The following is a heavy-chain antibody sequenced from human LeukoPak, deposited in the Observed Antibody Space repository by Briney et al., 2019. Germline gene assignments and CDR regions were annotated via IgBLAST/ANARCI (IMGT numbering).Heavy chain of an antibody. CDR2: ISSSSSYI. Sequence: GGSLRLSCAASGFTFSSYSMNWVRQAPGKGLEWVSSISSSSSYIYYADSVKGRFTISRDNPKNSLYLQMNSLRAEETAVYYCARDPDSSGSLRWFDPWGQGTLVTVSA. CDR1: GFTFSSYS. V-gene: IGHV3-21*01. J-gene: IGHJ5*02. CDR3: ARDPDSSGSLRWFDP. D-gene: IGHD3-22*01.